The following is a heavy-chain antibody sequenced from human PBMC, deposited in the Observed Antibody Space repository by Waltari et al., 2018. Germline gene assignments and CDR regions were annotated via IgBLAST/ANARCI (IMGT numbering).Heavy chain of an antibody. CDR2: IVHDGSNK. J-gene: IGHJ4*02. Sequence: QVQLVESGGGVVQPGGSLRLSCAASGFSSGSYGMHWVRQAPGKGLDWVAFIVHDGSNKYYADSVKGRFTISRDNSKNTLFLHMNNLRSEDKAVYYCAKVPWDWDDYWGQGTLVTVSS. V-gene: IGHV3-30*02. D-gene: IGHD1-26*01. CDR1: GFSSGSYG. CDR3: AKVPWDWDDY.